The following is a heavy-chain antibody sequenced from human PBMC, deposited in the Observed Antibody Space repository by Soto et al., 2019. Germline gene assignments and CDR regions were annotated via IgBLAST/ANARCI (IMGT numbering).Heavy chain of an antibody. CDR1: GLTFSSYS. D-gene: IGHD5-12*01. CDR3: AKDLDSGYGDTPPGSDFDY. J-gene: IGHJ4*02. CDR2: ISSSSSYI. Sequence: PGGSLRLSCAASGLTFSSYSMNWVRQAPGKGLEWVSSISSSSSYIYYADSVKGRFTISRDNAKNSLYLQMNSLRAEDTAVYYCAKDLDSGYGDTPPGSDFDYWGQGTLVTAPQ. V-gene: IGHV3-21*04.